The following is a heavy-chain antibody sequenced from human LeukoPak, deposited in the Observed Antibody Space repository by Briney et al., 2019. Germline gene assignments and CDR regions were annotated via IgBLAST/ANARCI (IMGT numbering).Heavy chain of an antibody. V-gene: IGHV1-69*05. CDR2: VIPIFGRA. D-gene: IGHD6-19*01. CDR3: ARDYSSGWPNFDY. Sequence: SVKVSCKASGGAFSNFAINWVRQAPGQGPEWMGGVIPIFGRANYAQKVQGRVTMTTDTSTSTAYMELRSLRSDDTAVYYCARDYSSGWPNFDYWGQGTLVTVSS. J-gene: IGHJ4*02. CDR1: GGAFSNFA.